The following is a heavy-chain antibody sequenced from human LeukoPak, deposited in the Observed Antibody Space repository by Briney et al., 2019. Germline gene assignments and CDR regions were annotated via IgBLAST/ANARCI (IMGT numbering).Heavy chain of an antibody. D-gene: IGHD1-14*01. CDR3: ATQQGGNPAY. Sequence: GGSLRLSCAVSGFTFSTYAMIWVRQAPGKGLEWVSAISGTTYYADSVKGRFTISRDDSKSTLYLQMNSLRAEDTAVYYCATQQGGNPAYWGQGTLVTASS. V-gene: IGHV3-23*01. CDR2: ISGTT. J-gene: IGHJ4*02. CDR1: GFTFSTYA.